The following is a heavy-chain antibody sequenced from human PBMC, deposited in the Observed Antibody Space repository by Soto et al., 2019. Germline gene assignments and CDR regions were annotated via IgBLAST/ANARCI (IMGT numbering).Heavy chain of an antibody. V-gene: IGHV3-9*01. Sequence: EVQLVESGGGLVQYGRSLRLSCAASGFTFDDYARHWVRQVPGKGLEWVAGISWSGDDIGYADSVKGRFTISRDNAKNSLFLQMNSLRAEDTAFYYCVKEIGGTTLLEPYDYWGQGTLVTVSS. CDR1: GFTFDDYA. D-gene: IGHD1-1*01. J-gene: IGHJ4*02. CDR3: VKEIGGTTLLEPYDY. CDR2: ISWSGDDI.